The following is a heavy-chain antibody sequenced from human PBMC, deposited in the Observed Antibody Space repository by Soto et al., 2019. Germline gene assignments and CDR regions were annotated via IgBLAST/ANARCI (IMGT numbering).Heavy chain of an antibody. J-gene: IGHJ6*02. Sequence: VKVSCKASGYTFTSYYMHWVRQAPGQGLEWMGIINPSGGSTSYAQKFQGRVTMTRDTSTSTVYMELSSLRSEDTAVYYCARGRRAVAGPTHSYGMDVWGQGTTVTVSS. V-gene: IGHV1-46*01. D-gene: IGHD6-19*01. CDR1: GYTFTSYY. CDR3: ARGRRAVAGPTHSYGMDV. CDR2: INPSGGST.